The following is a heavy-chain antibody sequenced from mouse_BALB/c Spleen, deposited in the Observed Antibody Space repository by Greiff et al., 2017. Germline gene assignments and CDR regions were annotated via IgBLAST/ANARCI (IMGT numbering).Heavy chain of an antibody. V-gene: IGHV1S127*01. D-gene: IGHD4-1*01. CDR2: IDPSDSYT. J-gene: IGHJ2*01. CDR1: GYTFTSYW. CDR3: TLTGKDDY. Sequence: QVQLQQSGAELAKPGASVKMSCKASGYTFTSYWMHWVKQRPGQGLEWIGTIDPSDSYTSYNQKFKGKATLTVDTSSSTAYMQLSSLTSEDSAVYYCTLTGKDDYWGQGTTLTVSS.